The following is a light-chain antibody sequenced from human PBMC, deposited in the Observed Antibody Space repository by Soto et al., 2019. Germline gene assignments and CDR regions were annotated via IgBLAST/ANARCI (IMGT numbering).Light chain of an antibody. CDR3: QQYNNWPQWT. V-gene: IGKV3-15*01. J-gene: IGKJ1*01. CDR1: HSVSRN. CDR2: GAS. Sequence: EMLMTQSPATLSVSPGERATLSCRASHSVSRNLAWYQQKPGQTPRLLIYGASARATGTPARFSGSGSGTEYTLTISSVQSEDFAVYYCQQYNNWPQWTFGQGTKVEIK.